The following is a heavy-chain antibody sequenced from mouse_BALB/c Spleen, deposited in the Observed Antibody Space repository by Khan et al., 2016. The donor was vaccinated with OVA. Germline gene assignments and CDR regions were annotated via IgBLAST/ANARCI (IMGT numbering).Heavy chain of an antibody. J-gene: IGHJ4*01. D-gene: IGHD4-1*02. CDR3: ARLFNWDAMDY. V-gene: IGHV4-2*02. CDR1: GFDFSRYW. CDR2: INPGSSTI. Sequence: EVQLQESGGGLVQPGGSLNLSCAASGFDFSRYWMSWARQAPGKGQEWIGEINPGSSTINYTPSLKDKFIISRDNVKNTLYLQMSKVRSEDTALYYCARLFNWDAMDYWGQGTSVTVSS.